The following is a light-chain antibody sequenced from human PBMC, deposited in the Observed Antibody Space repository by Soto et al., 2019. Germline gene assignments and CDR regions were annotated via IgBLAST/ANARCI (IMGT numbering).Light chain of an antibody. Sequence: QSVLTQPPSVSGAPGQRVTISCTGSSSNIGAGYDVHWYQQVTGTAPKLLIYVNNNRTSGVPDRFSGSKSGTSASLVITGLQAEDEADYYCQSYDSSLSASVFGGGTQLTVL. V-gene: IGLV1-40*01. CDR1: SSNIGAGYD. J-gene: IGLJ3*02. CDR2: VNN. CDR3: QSYDSSLSASV.